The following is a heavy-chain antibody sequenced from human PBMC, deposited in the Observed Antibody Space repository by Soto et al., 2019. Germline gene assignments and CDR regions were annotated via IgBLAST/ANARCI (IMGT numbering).Heavy chain of an antibody. D-gene: IGHD1-7*01. J-gene: IGHJ3*02. V-gene: IGHV4-31*03. CDR1: GGSISNNNYF. CDR2: IHYSGSA. CDR3: AREVITATDTDAFDI. Sequence: SETLSLTCTVSGGSISNNNYFWSWVRQHPGKGLEWIGYIHYSGSAYYNPSLKSRVTISVDTSKNQFSLELSSVTAAGTAFYFCAREVITATDTDAFDIWGQGTMVTVSS.